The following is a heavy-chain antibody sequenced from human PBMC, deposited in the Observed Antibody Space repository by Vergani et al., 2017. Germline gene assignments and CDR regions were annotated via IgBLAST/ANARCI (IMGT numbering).Heavy chain of an antibody. V-gene: IGHV1-18*01. CDR1: GYTFTSYG. Sequence: QVQLVQSGAEVKKPGASVKVSCKASGYTFTSYGISWVRQAPGQGLEWMGWISAYNGNTNYAQKLQGRVTMTTDTSTSTAYMELRSLRSDDTAVYYWACVGVQWLISSPYYYGMDGWGQGTTVTVSS. CDR2: ISAYNGNT. J-gene: IGHJ6*02. D-gene: IGHD6-19*01. CDR3: ACVGVQWLISSPYYYGMDG.